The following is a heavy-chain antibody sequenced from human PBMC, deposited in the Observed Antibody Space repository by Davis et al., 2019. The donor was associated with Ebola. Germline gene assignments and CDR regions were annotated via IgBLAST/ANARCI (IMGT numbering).Heavy chain of an antibody. D-gene: IGHD6-19*01. CDR1: GYTFTSYA. Sequence: AASVKVSCKASGYTFTSYAMHWVRQAPGQRLEWMGWINAGNGNTKYSQKFQGRVTITRDTSASTAYMELSSLRSEDTAVYYCARGYHSSGWNLYYYYGMDVWGQGTTVTVSS. J-gene: IGHJ6*02. V-gene: IGHV1-3*01. CDR2: INAGNGNT. CDR3: ARGYHSSGWNLYYYYGMDV.